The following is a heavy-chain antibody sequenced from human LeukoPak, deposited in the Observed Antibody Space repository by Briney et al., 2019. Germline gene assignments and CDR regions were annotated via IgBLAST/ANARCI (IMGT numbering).Heavy chain of an antibody. J-gene: IGHJ4*02. CDR2: ISYDGSNK. Sequence: GRSLRLSCAASGFTFSSYAMHWVRQAPGKGLEWVAVISYDGSNKYYADSVKGRFTIPRDNSKNTLYLQMNSLRAEDTAVYYCARGDIVATIPPDYWGQGTLVTVSS. CDR3: ARGDIVATIPPDY. V-gene: IGHV3-30*01. D-gene: IGHD5-12*01. CDR1: GFTFSSYA.